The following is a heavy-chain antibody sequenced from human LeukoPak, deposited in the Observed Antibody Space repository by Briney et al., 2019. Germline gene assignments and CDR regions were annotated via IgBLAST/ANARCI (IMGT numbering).Heavy chain of an antibody. V-gene: IGHV1-8*01. D-gene: IGHD3-9*01. J-gene: IGHJ4*02. Sequence: ASVKVSCKASGYTFTSYDINWVRQATGQGLEWMGWMNPNSGNTGYAQKFQGRVTMTRNTSISRAYMELSSLRSEYTAVYYCSRVKDMLTGCYNDYWGQGTLVTVSS. CDR3: SRVKDMLTGCYNDY. CDR1: GYTFTSYD. CDR2: MNPNSGNT.